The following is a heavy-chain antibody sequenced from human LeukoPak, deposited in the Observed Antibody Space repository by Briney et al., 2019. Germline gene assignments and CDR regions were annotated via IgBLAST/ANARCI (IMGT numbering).Heavy chain of an antibody. Sequence: PGGSLRLSCATSGFPFSDFSMSWVRQAPRKGLEWISTTNSGGTSTYYAESVKGRFTISRDNSKNTLYLQMSSLRVEDTAVHYCAKQSYARSLGEGGPGTLVSVSS. V-gene: IGHV3-23*01. J-gene: IGHJ4*02. CDR2: TNSGGTST. CDR3: AKQSYARSLGE. CDR1: GFPFSDFS. D-gene: IGHD2-8*01.